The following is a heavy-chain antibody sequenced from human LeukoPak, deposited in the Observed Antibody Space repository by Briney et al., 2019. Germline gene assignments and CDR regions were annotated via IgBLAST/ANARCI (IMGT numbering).Heavy chain of an antibody. CDR2: IIPIFGTA. V-gene: IGHV1-69*01. Sequence: SSVKLSCKSAGGTWSSYAISWVRQAPGQGLEWVGGIIPIFGTANYAQKFQGRVTITADESTSTAYMELSSLRSEDTAVYYCASGGGSWYYFDYWGQGTLVTVSS. CDR1: GGTWSSYA. J-gene: IGHJ4*02. CDR3: ASGGGSWYYFDY. D-gene: IGHD6-13*01.